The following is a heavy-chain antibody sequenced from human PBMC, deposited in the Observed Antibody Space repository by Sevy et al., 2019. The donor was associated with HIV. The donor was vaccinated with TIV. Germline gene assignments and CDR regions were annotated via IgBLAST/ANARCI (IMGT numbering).Heavy chain of an antibody. CDR1: GFTFNNAW. V-gene: IGHV3-15*01. CDR3: ATAPGYYDSAPFDY. D-gene: IGHD3-22*01. J-gene: IGHJ4*02. CDR2: IKRKIDGETT. Sequence: GGSLRLSCAVSGFTFNNAWMNWVRQAPGTGLQWVGLIKRKIDGETTDYAAPVKGRFTISRDDSKNTLFLQMNSLKIEDTGVYYCATAPGYYDSAPFDYWGPRTLVTVSS.